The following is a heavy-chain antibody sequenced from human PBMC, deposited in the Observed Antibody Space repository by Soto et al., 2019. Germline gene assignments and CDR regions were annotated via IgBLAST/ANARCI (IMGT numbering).Heavy chain of an antibody. CDR2: IHFSGST. V-gene: IGHV4-59*01. CDR3: AKDIPEIGDFYFDY. D-gene: IGHD3-3*01. Sequence: SETLSLTCTVSGDSINSNYWNWIRQPPSKGLEWIGYIHFSGSTNQNPSLKSRVTMSIDTSKNQFSLTLTSLTAADTAVYYCAKDIPEIGDFYFDYWGQGTLVTVSS. J-gene: IGHJ4*02. CDR1: GDSINSNY.